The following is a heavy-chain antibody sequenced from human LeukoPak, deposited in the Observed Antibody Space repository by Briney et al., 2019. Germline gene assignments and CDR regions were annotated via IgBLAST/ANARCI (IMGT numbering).Heavy chain of an antibody. CDR2: ISAYNGNT. D-gene: IGHD6-13*01. CDR3: ARVPTRPIAAADNWFDP. CDR1: GYTSTSYG. Sequence: ASVKVSCKASGYTSTSYGISWVRQAPGQGLEWMGWISAYNGNTNYAQKLQGRVTMTTDTSTSTAYMELRSLRSDDTAVYYCARVPTRPIAAADNWFDPWGQGTLVTVSS. J-gene: IGHJ5*02. V-gene: IGHV1-18*01.